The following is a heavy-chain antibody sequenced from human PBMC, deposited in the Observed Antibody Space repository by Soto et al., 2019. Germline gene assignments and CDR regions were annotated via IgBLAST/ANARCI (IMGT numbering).Heavy chain of an antibody. CDR1: GFTFSSYG. J-gene: IGHJ3*02. D-gene: IGHD2-2*01. CDR3: ARENLGYCSSTSCPHDAFDI. V-gene: IGHV3-33*01. CDR2: IWYDGSNK. Sequence: GSLRLSCAASGFTFSSYGMHWVRQAPGKGLEWVAVIWYDGSNKYYADSVKGRFTISRDNSKNTLYLQMNSLRAEDTAVYYCARENLGYCSSTSCPHDAFDIWGQGTMVTVSS.